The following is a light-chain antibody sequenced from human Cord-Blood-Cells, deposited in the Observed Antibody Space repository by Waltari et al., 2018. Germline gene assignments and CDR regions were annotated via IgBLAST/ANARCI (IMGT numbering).Light chain of an antibody. CDR1: SSDVGSYNL. J-gene: IGLJ3*02. Sequence: QSALTQPASVSGSPGQSITISCTGTSSDVGSYNLVSWYQQHPGKAPKLMSYEGSKRPSGVLNRFSGSKSGNAASLTFSGLQAEDEVDYSCCSYAGRSTWVFGGGTKLTVL. V-gene: IGLV2-23*01. CDR2: EGS. CDR3: CSYAGRSTWV.